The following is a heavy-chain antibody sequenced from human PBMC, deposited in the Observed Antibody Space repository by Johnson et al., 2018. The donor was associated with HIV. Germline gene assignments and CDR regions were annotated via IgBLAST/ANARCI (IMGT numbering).Heavy chain of an antibody. D-gene: IGHD2-15*01. CDR1: GFTFSCYA. CDR3: TKLVGYCSGGGCYTPGDI. Sequence: VQLVESGGGLVQPGGSLRLSCAASGFTFSCYAMSWVRQASGKGLEWVGHIRSKGNNYATAYAASVKGRFTISRDDSQNTAYLQMNRLKTEDTAVYYCTKLVGYCSGGGCYTPGDIWGQGTMVTVSS. V-gene: IGHV3-73*01. J-gene: IGHJ3*02. CDR2: IRSKGNNYAT.